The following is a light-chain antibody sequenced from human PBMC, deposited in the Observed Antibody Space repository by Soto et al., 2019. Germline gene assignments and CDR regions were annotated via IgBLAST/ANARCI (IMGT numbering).Light chain of an antibody. CDR3: QQYDNNSPAWT. V-gene: IGKV1-5*01. Sequence: DIQMTQSPSTLSASIGDRVTITCRASQSVNNWLAWYQQRPGKAPKLLIYDASSLETGVPSRFSGSGSGTEFTLTISSLQPADFATYYCQQYDNNSPAWTFGQGTKVDIK. CDR1: QSVNNW. CDR2: DAS. J-gene: IGKJ1*01.